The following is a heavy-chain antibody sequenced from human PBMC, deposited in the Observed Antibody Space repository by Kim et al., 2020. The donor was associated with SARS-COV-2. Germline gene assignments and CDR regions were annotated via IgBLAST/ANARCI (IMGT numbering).Heavy chain of an antibody. J-gene: IGHJ4*02. CDR3: AKDYLGGSSTFDS. V-gene: IGHV3-30*18. CDR2: ISNDGSKK. Sequence: GGSLRLSCAASGFIFSNYRIHWVRQAPGKGLEWVAFISNDGSKKYYTDSVKGRFTISRDNIKNMVYLQMNSLRTADTALYYCAKDYLGGSSTFDSWGQGTLVTVS. D-gene: IGHD6-25*01. CDR1: GFIFSNYR.